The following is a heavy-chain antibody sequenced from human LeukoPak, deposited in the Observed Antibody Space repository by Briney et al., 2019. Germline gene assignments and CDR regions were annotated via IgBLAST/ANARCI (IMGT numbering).Heavy chain of an antibody. CDR3: ARRLERRQYAFDI. CDR1: GGTFSSYA. CDR2: IIPIFGTA. Sequence: GSSVKVSCKASGGTFSSYAISWVRQAPGQGLEWMGGIIPIFGTANYAQKFQGRVTITADESTSTAYMELSSLRSEDTAVYYCARRLERRQYAFDIWGQGTMVTVSS. J-gene: IGHJ3*02. V-gene: IGHV1-69*01. D-gene: IGHD1-1*01.